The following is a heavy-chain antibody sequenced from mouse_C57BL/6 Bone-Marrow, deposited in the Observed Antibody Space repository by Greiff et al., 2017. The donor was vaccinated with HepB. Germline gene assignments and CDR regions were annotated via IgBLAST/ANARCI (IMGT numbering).Heavy chain of an antibody. CDR2: INPSSGYT. D-gene: IGHD1-1*01. V-gene: IGHV1-7*01. CDR3: ASTTERDYYAMDY. J-gene: IGHJ4*01. Sequence: QVQLKESGAELAKPGASLKLSCKASGYTFTSYWMHWVKQRPGQGLEWIGYINPSSGYTKYNQKFKDKATLTADKSSSTAYMQLSSLTYEDSAVYYCASTTERDYYAMDYWGQGTSVTVSS. CDR1: GYTFTSYW.